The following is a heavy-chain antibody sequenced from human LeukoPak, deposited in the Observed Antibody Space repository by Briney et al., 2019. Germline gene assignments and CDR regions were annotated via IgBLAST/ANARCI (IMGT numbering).Heavy chain of an antibody. V-gene: IGHV4-4*02. CDR3: ARRTRYYYDSSGYYCFDY. J-gene: IGHJ4*02. CDR2: IYHSGST. CDR1: GGSISSSNW. Sequence: PSGTLSLTCAVSGGSISSSNWWSWVRQPPGKGLEWIGEIYHSGSTNYNPSLKSRVTISVDKSKNQFSLKLSSVTAADTAVYYCARRTRYYYDSSGYYCFDYWGRGTLVTVSS. D-gene: IGHD3-22*01.